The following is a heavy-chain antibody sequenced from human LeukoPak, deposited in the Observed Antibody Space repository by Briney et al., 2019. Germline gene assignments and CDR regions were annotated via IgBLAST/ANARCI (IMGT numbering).Heavy chain of an antibody. D-gene: IGHD4-17*01. V-gene: IGHV4-4*07. CDR1: GGSISSYY. J-gene: IGHJ4*02. CDR3: ARDFGYGDYFFDD. Sequence: PSETLSLTCTVSGGSISSYYWSWIRQPAGEGLEWIGRLHTSASTHYNPSLKSRVTMSVDTSKNQFSLKLSSVTAADTAVYYCARDFGYGDYFFDDWGQGTLVTVSS. CDR2: LHTSAST.